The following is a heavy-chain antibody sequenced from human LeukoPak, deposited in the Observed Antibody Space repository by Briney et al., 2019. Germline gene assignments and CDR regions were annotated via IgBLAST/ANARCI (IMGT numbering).Heavy chain of an antibody. V-gene: IGHV3-23*01. D-gene: IGHD4-17*01. J-gene: IGHJ6*02. CDR2: ISGSGGST. CDR3: AKDAYGDYGMDV. Sequence: PGGFLRLSCAASGFTFSSYAMSWVRQAPGKGLEWVSVISGSGGSTYYADSVKGRFTISRDNSKNTLYLQMNSLRAEDTAVYYCAKDAYGDYGMDVWGQGTTVTVSS. CDR1: GFTFSSYA.